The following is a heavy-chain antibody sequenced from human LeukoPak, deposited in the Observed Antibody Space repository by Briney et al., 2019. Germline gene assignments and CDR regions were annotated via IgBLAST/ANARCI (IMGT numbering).Heavy chain of an antibody. J-gene: IGHJ3*01. CDR1: GDSISSYY. CDR3: ARGDTTVTTSIFTFDF. Sequence: SETLSLTCTVSGDSISSYYWSWLRQPAGKGLEWIGRIYTGGSTNYNPSLRSRVSISVDKSKNQFSLKLSSVTAADTAVYYCARGDTTVTTSIFTFDFWGQGTMVTVSS. D-gene: IGHD4-17*01. V-gene: IGHV4-4*07. CDR2: IYTGGST.